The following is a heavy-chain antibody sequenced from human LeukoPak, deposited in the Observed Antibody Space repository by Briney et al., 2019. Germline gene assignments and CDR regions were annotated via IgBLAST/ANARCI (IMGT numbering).Heavy chain of an antibody. D-gene: IGHD3-22*01. J-gene: IGHJ5*02. CDR3: ARGGDRYYYDSSGPAIGFDP. V-gene: IGHV3-11*01. Sequence: GGSLRLSCAASGFTFSDYYMSWIRQAPGEGLEWVSYISSSGSTIYYADSVKGRFTISRDNAKNSLYLQMNSLRAEDTAVYYCARGGDRYYYDSSGPAIGFDPWGQGTLVTVSP. CDR2: ISSSGSTI. CDR1: GFTFSDYY.